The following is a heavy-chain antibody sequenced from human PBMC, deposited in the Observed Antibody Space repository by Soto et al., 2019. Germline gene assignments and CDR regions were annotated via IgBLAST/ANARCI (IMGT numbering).Heavy chain of an antibody. CDR3: ARGIEAAGLRFYYYYYGMDV. Sequence: PGESLKISCQGSGYSFIDYWIGWVRQMPGKGLEWMGIIYPGDSDTRYSPSFQGQVTISADKSISTAYLQWSSLKASDTALYYCARGIEAAGLRFYYYYYGMDVWGQGTTVTVSS. CDR2: IYPGDSDT. V-gene: IGHV5-51*01. J-gene: IGHJ6*02. D-gene: IGHD6-13*01. CDR1: GYSFIDYW.